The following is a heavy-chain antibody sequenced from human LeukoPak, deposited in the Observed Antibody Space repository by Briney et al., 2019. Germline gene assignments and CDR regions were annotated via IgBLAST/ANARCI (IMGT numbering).Heavy chain of an antibody. V-gene: IGHV5-51*01. CDR1: GYSFTSYW. J-gene: IGHJ5*02. CDR3: ARGNNENYYDWFDP. Sequence: GESLKISCKGSGYSFTSYWIGWVRQMPGKGLEWMGVIYPGDSDTRYSPSFQGHVTISADKSISTAYLQWNILKASDTAIYYCARGNNENYYDWFDPWGQGTLVTVSS. D-gene: IGHD1-26*01. CDR2: IYPGDSDT.